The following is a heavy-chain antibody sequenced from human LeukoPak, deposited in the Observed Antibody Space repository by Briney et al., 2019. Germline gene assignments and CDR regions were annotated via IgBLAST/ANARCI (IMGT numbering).Heavy chain of an antibody. CDR1: GFTFSTYT. V-gene: IGHV3-23*01. CDR2: IGSGT. CDR3: AKNLGDYEDY. D-gene: IGHD4-17*01. Sequence: GGSLRHSCVPSGFTFSTYTMSWVRQAPGKGLEWVSTIGSGTYYADSVKGRFTISRENSKSTLYLQMNSLKAEDMALYYCAKNLGDYEDYWGQGTRVTVSS. J-gene: IGHJ4*02.